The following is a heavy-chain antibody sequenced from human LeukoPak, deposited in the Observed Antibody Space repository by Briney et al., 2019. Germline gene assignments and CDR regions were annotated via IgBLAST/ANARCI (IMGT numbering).Heavy chain of an antibody. J-gene: IGHJ4*02. CDR3: AKDRFASSGWYGYFDY. CDR1: GFTFSSYA. D-gene: IGHD6-19*01. V-gene: IGHV3-23*01. CDR2: ISGSGGST. Sequence: GGSLRLSCAASGFTFSSYAMSWVRQAPGKGLEWVSAISGSGGSTYYADSVKGRFTISRDNSKNTLYLQMNSLRAENTAVYYCAKDRFASSGWYGYFDYWGQGTLVTVSS.